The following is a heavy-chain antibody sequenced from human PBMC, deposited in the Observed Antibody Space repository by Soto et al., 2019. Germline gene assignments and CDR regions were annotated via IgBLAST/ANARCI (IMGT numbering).Heavy chain of an antibody. CDR3: ARDLDSSTSICAY. CDR2: LSAYNGDT. D-gene: IGHD2-2*01. CDR1: GYTFTNHG. Sequence: ASVKVSCKTSGYTFTNHGVNWVRQDPGQGLEWMGWLSAYNGDTDYAQKFQDRVTMTIDTSTNTVFMELRSVRSDDTAVYYCARDLDSSTSICAYWGQGTPVTVSS. J-gene: IGHJ4*02. V-gene: IGHV1-18*04.